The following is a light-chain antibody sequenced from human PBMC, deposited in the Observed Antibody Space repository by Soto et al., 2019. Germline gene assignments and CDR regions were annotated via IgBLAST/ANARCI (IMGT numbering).Light chain of an antibody. CDR2: EVS. J-gene: IGLJ3*02. Sequence: QSALTQPASVSGSPGQSITISCTGTSSDVGGYNYVSWYQQHPGKAPKLMIYEVSNRPSGVSNRFSGSKSGNTASLTISGLQAEGEADYYCSSYTSSSTPRVFGVGTKVTVL. V-gene: IGLV2-14*01. CDR1: SSDVGGYNY. CDR3: SSYTSSSTPRV.